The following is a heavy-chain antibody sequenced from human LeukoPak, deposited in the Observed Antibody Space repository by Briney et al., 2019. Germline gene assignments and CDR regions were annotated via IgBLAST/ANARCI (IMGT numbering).Heavy chain of an antibody. V-gene: IGHV4-59*01. D-gene: IGHD4-17*01. J-gene: IGHJ5*02. CDR1: GGSISSYY. CDR3: ARSVTPTNWFDP. Sequence: NPSQTLSLTCTVSGGSISSYYWSWIRQPPGKGLEWIGYIYYSGSTNYNPSLKSRVTISVDTSKNQFSLKLSSVTAADTAVYYCARSVTPTNWFDPWGQGTLVTVSS. CDR2: IYYSGST.